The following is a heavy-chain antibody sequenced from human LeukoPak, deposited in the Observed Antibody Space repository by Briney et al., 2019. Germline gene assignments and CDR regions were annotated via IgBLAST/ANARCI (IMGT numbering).Heavy chain of an antibody. J-gene: IGHJ3*02. Sequence: GGSLRLSCAASGFTFSSYWMSWVRQAPGKGLEWAANIKQGGSEKYYVDSVKGRFTISRDNAKNSLYLQMNSLRAEDTAVYYCARIPRIAVESAFDIWGQGTMVTVSS. D-gene: IGHD6-19*01. CDR2: IKQGGSEK. V-gene: IGHV3-7*01. CDR3: ARIPRIAVESAFDI. CDR1: GFTFSSYW.